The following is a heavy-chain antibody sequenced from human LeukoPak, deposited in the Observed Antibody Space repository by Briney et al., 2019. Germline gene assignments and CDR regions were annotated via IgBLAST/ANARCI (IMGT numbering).Heavy chain of an antibody. D-gene: IGHD3-9*01. Sequence: SETPSLTCTVSGGSISSYYWSWIRQPPGKGLEWIGYIYYSGSTNYNPSLKSRVTISVDTSKNQFSLKLSSVTAADTAVYYCARHIREHFDWSLDYWGQGTLVIVSS. J-gene: IGHJ4*02. V-gene: IGHV4-59*08. CDR2: IYYSGST. CDR1: GGSISSYY. CDR3: ARHIREHFDWSLDY.